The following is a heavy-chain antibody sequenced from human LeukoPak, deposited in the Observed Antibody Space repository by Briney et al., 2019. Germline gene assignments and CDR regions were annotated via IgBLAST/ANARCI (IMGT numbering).Heavy chain of an antibody. D-gene: IGHD3-10*01. CDR2: ISGSGGST. Sequence: GGSLRLSCAASGFTFSSYAMSWVRQAPGKGLEWVSAISGSGGSTYYADSVKGRFTISRDNSKSTLCLQMNSLRAEDTAVYYCAKDLPYYYGSGSPDYWGQGTLVTVSS. CDR3: AKDLPYYYGSGSPDY. CDR1: GFTFSSYA. J-gene: IGHJ4*02. V-gene: IGHV3-23*01.